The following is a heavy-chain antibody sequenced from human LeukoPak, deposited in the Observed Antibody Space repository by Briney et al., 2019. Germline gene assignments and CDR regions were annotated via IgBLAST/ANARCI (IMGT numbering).Heavy chain of an antibody. J-gene: IGHJ6*02. D-gene: IGHD3-22*01. Sequence: GGSLRLSCAASGFTFSTHGMHWVRQAPGKGLEWVAVISYDGSNKYYGDSVKGRFTISRDNPKNTLYLQMNSLRAEDTAVYYCAKGATMIVRGGMDVWGQGTTVTVSS. V-gene: IGHV3-30*18. CDR1: GFTFSTHG. CDR3: AKGATMIVRGGMDV. CDR2: ISYDGSNK.